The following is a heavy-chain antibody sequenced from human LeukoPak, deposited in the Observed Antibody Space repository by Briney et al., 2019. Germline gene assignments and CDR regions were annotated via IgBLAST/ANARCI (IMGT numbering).Heavy chain of an antibody. CDR3: ADGGYSYGSGMDV. Sequence: SETLSLTCTVSGGSISSSSYYWGWIRQPPGKGLEWIGSIYYSGSTYYNPSLKSRVTISVDTSKNQFSLKLSSVTAADTAVYYCADGGYSYGSGMDVWGKGTTVTVSS. D-gene: IGHD5-18*01. J-gene: IGHJ6*04. CDR2: IYYSGST. CDR1: GGSISSSSYY. V-gene: IGHV4-39*07.